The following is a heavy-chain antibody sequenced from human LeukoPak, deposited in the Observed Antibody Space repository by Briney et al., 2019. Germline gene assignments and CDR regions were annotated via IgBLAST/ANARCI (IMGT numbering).Heavy chain of an antibody. V-gene: IGHV3-23*01. Sequence: GSLRLSCVASGFTFSSYAMSWVRQAPEKGLDRVSVISGSAHKIRYADSVKGRFTISRDNSENTVYLQMNNLRAEDTALYYCAGRVTGYSSGYVYWGQGTLVTVSS. J-gene: IGHJ4*02. CDR3: AGRVTGYSSGYVY. CDR1: GFTFSSYA. CDR2: ISGSAHKI. D-gene: IGHD5-18*01.